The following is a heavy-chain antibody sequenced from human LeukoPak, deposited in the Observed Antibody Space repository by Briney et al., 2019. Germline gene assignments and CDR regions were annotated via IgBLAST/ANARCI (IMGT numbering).Heavy chain of an antibody. CDR3: AKDQGYSYYYLDY. V-gene: IGHV3-23*01. Sequence: SGGSLRLSCAASGFTFNSHAMSWVRQAPGKGLEWVSGINGNGASTYYSDSVKGRFTISRDNSENTVYLLMSSLRAEDTAVYYCAKDQGYSYYYLDYWGQGTLVTVSS. CDR2: INGNGAST. J-gene: IGHJ4*02. D-gene: IGHD5-18*01. CDR1: GFTFNSHA.